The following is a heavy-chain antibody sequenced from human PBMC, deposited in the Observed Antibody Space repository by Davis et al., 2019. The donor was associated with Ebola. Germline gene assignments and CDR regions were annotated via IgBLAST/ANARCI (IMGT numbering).Heavy chain of an antibody. J-gene: IGHJ2*01. CDR2: IFYSGNA. Sequence: PSETLSLTCTVSGGSINSGDHFWSWIRQPPGKGLEWIGSIFYSGNAFYNPSLKSQVIISIDTSKNQFSLKVTSVTAADTAVYYCARVIGTSSLYGIHTADLWGRGTLVTVSS. D-gene: IGHD2-2*01. CDR3: ARVIGTSSLYGIHTADL. V-gene: IGHV4-30-4*08. CDR1: GGSINSGDHF.